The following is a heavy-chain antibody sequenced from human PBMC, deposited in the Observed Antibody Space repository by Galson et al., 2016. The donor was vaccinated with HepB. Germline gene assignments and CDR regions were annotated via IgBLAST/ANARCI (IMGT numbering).Heavy chain of an antibody. CDR1: GFTFSDYY. J-gene: IGHJ6*02. CDR2: ISGNGDTR. V-gene: IGHV3-11*01. Sequence: SLRLSCAASGFTFSDYYMGWIRQAPGKGLEWVSHISGNGDTRYYADSAKGRFTISRDNDKESLYLQMSGLRADDTAVYFCARDVRLTRLTGAMDVWGQGTTVTVSS. D-gene: IGHD2-21*01. CDR3: ARDVRLTRLTGAMDV.